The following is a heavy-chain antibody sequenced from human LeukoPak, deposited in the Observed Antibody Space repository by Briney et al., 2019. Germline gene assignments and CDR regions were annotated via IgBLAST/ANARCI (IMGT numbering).Heavy chain of an antibody. Sequence: PSETLSLTCTVSGYSISSGYYWGWIRQPPGKGLEWIGSIYHSGSTYYNPSLKSRVTISVDTSKNQFSLKLSSVTAADTAVYYCARWSSGYSSDAFDIWGQGTMVTVSS. V-gene: IGHV4-38-2*02. D-gene: IGHD3-22*01. CDR1: GYSISSGYY. CDR2: IYHSGST. CDR3: ARWSSGYSSDAFDI. J-gene: IGHJ3*02.